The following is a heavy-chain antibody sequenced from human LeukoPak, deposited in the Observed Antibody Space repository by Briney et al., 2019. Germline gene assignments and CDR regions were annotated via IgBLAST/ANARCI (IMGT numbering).Heavy chain of an antibody. V-gene: IGHV3-49*02. J-gene: IGHJ4*02. D-gene: IGHD5-24*01. CDR1: GFTFGYYP. Sequence: LSLSCTASGFTFGYYPMSWVRQAPGKGHEWVGFIRSKTYGGTTEYAASVKGRFTISRDDSKSIAYLQMNSLKNEDTAVYYCTKSRDGYNGGSVDYWGQGTLVTVSS. CDR3: TKSRDGYNGGSVDY. CDR2: IRSKTYGGTT.